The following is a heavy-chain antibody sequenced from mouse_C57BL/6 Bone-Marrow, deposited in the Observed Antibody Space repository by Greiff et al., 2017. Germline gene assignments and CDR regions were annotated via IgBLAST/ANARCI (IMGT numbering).Heavy chain of an antibody. J-gene: IGHJ1*03. CDR2: ISSGSSTS. CDR3: AKITTVRYFDV. D-gene: IGHD1-1*01. Sequence: EVQVVESGGGLVKPGGSLKLSCAASGFTFSDYGMHWVRQAPEKGLEWVAYISSGSSTSYYADTVKGRFTISRDNAKNTLFLQMTSLSSEDTAMYYCAKITTVRYFDVWGTGTTVTVSS. V-gene: IGHV5-17*01. CDR1: GFTFSDYG.